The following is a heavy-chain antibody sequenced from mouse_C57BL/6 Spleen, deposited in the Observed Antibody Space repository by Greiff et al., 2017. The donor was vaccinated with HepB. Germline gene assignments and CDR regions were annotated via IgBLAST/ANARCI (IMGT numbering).Heavy chain of an antibody. CDR3: AREERYGSSPWFAY. Sequence: QVQLQQPGAELVKPGASVKMSCKASGYNFTSYWITWVKQRPGQGLAWIGDIYPGSGSTNYNEKFKSKANLTVETSAITAYMQLSSLTSEDSAVYYCAREERYGSSPWFAYWGQGTLVTVSA. V-gene: IGHV1-55*01. CDR2: IYPGSGST. J-gene: IGHJ3*01. CDR1: GYNFTSYW. D-gene: IGHD1-1*01.